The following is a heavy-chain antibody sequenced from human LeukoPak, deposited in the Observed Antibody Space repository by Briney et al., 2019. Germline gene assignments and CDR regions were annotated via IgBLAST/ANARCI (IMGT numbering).Heavy chain of an antibody. D-gene: IGHD3-10*01. CDR3: ARPSLWFGDASYYMDV. V-gene: IGHV4-4*09. CDR1: GGSISCYY. Sequence: KPSETLSLTCTVAGGSISCYYWSWIRQPPGKELEWMGYIYSSESVHYNPSLRSRVTISVDTSKNQFSLKLSSVTAADTAAYYCARPSLWFGDASYYMDVWGKGTTVTVSS. J-gene: IGHJ6*03. CDR2: IYSSESV.